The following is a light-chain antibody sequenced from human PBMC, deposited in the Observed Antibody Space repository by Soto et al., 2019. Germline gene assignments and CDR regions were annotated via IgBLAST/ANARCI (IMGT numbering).Light chain of an antibody. CDR1: QGISNY. Sequence: MTRAPSTLSAAVGDRVTITCRASQGISNYLGWYQQKPGKVPKSLIYSASSLQSGVPSKFSGSGSGTDFTLTIYDLQPDDFATYYCQQYYRYPWTFGQGTKVDI. CDR2: SAS. V-gene: IGKV1-16*02. CDR3: QQYYRYPWT. J-gene: IGKJ1*01.